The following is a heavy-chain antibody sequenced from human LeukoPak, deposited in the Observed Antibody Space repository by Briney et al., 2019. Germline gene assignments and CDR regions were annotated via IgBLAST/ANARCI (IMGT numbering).Heavy chain of an antibody. CDR2: INHSGST. CDR1: GGSFSGYY. D-gene: IGHD5-18*01. Sequence: SETLSLTCAVYGGSFSGYYWSWIRQPPGKGLEWLGEINHSGSTNYNPSLKSRVTISVDTSKNQFSLKLSSVTAADTAVYYCARGIYYVDTAIPHAFDIWGQGTMVTVSS. V-gene: IGHV4-34*01. J-gene: IGHJ3*02. CDR3: ARGIYYVDTAIPHAFDI.